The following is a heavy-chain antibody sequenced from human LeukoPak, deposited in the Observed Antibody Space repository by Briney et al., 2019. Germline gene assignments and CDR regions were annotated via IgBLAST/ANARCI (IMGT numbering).Heavy chain of an antibody. CDR3: ARSPIVVVPAALQVDY. CDR2: ISSSSSYI. Sequence: GGSLRLSCAASGFTFSSYSMTWVRQAPGKGLEWVSSISSSSSYIYYADSVKGRFTISRDNAKNSLYLQMNSLRAEDTAVYYCARSPIVVVPAALQVDYWGQGTLVTVSS. D-gene: IGHD2-2*01. V-gene: IGHV3-21*01. J-gene: IGHJ4*02. CDR1: GFTFSSYS.